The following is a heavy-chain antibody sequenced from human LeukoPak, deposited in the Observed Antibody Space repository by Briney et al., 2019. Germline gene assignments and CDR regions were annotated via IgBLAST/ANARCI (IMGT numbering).Heavy chain of an antibody. CDR3: ARDDGFCRGVACYGKFDY. CDR1: GYTFTGHY. Sequence: ASVKVSCKASGYTFTGHYLHWVRQAPGQGLEWMGWINPNSGGTNYAQKFQGRVTMTRDTSISTAYMELSRLTSDVTAVYYCARDDGFCRGVACYGKFDYWGQGTLVTVSS. J-gene: IGHJ4*02. D-gene: IGHD2-15*01. CDR2: INPNSGGT. V-gene: IGHV1-2*02.